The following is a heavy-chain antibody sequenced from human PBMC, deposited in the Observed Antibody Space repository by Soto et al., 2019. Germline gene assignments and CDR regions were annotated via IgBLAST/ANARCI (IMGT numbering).Heavy chain of an antibody. Sequence: QRQLQESGAGLVKPSQTPSLTCAVSGGSISSGGYSWSWIRQPPGKGLEWIGYIYHSGSTYYNTSLTSRVTISVDRSKNQFSLKMSSVTAADTAVYYCAGGIAARPVGYWGQGTLVTVSS. J-gene: IGHJ1*01. V-gene: IGHV4-30-2*01. D-gene: IGHD6-6*01. CDR1: GGSISSGGYS. CDR3: AGGIAARPVGY. CDR2: IYHSGST.